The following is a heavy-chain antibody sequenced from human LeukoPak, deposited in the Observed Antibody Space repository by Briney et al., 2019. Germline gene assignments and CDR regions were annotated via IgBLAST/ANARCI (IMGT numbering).Heavy chain of an antibody. V-gene: IGHV1-69*04. Sequence: ASVKVSCKASGGTFSSYAISWVRQPPGQGLDWMGRIIPMLVIANDAKKFQGRVTITADKSTSTAYMELSSLRSEDTAVYYCASSHTPCGSSTSCHPPYGMNVWGQGTTVTV. J-gene: IGHJ6*02. D-gene: IGHD2-2*01. CDR3: ASSHTPCGSSTSCHPPYGMNV. CDR1: GGTFSSYA. CDR2: IIPMLVIA.